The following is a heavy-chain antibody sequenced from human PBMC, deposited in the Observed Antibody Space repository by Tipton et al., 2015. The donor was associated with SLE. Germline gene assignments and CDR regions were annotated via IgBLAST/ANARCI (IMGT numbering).Heavy chain of an antibody. CDR2: IYTSGST. Sequence: TLSLTCTVSGGSTSSYYWSWIRQPPGKGLEWIGYIYTSGSTNYNPSLKSRVTISVDTSKNQFSLKLSSVTAADTAVYYCARGYSNSKSYYFDYWGQGTLVTVSS. V-gene: IGHV4-4*08. CDR1: GGSTSSYY. CDR3: ARGYSNSKSYYFDY. D-gene: IGHD4-11*01. J-gene: IGHJ4*02.